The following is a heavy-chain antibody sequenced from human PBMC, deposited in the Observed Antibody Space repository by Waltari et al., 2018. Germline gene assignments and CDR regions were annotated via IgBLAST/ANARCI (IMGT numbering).Heavy chain of an antibody. D-gene: IGHD3-9*01. CDR3: ARGGDIFTWYPRTGFDP. CDR2: INTNTGNP. Sequence: QVQLVQSGSELKKPGASVKVSCKASGYTFTSYAMNWVRQAPGQGLEWMGWINTNTGNPTYAQGFTGPFVFSFGTSGSNGDLQSSSLKADDTAVYYCARGGDIFTWYPRTGFDPLGQGTLVTVSS. CDR1: GYTFTSYA. V-gene: IGHV7-4-1*02. J-gene: IGHJ5*02.